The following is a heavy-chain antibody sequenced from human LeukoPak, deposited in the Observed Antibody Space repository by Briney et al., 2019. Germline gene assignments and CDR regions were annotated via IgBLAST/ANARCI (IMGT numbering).Heavy chain of an antibody. CDR3: GKGLNRDYSGIGDH. J-gene: IGHJ4*02. Sequence: GGSLRLSCAASGFTFSNYAMSWVRQAPGKGLEWVSSMSGSGVYTYYADSVRGRFTISRDNSENKLYLQANSLRAEDTAVYYCGKGLNRDYSGIGDHWGQGTLVTVSS. D-gene: IGHD5-12*01. V-gene: IGHV3-23*01. CDR1: GFTFSNYA. CDR2: MSGSGVYT.